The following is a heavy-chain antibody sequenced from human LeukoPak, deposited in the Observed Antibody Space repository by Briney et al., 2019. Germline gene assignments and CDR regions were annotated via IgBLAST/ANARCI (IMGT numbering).Heavy chain of an antibody. J-gene: IGHJ4*02. CDR1: GFTVSNNY. CDR2: IYSGGST. CDR3: TTDFDAPQTRN. D-gene: IGHD2/OR15-2a*01. Sequence: GGSLRLSCVVSGFTVSNNYMSWVRQAPRKGLEWVSLIYSGGSTYYADSVKGRFTISRDNSKNTLYLQMNSLKTEDTAVYYCTTDFDAPQTRNWGQGTLVTVSS. V-gene: IGHV3-53*01.